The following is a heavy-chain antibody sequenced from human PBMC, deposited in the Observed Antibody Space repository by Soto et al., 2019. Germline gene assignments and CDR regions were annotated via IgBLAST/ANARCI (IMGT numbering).Heavy chain of an antibody. CDR1: GYTLTELS. CDR2: FDPEDGET. D-gene: IGHD3-9*01. CDR3: ATGVLRYFHWYFDL. V-gene: IGHV1-24*01. Sequence: GASVKVSCKVSGYTLTELSMHWVRQAPGKGLEWMGGFDPEDGETIYAQKFQGRVTMTEDTSTDTAYMELSSLRSEDTAVYYCATGVLRYFHWYFDLWGRGTLVTVSS. J-gene: IGHJ2*01.